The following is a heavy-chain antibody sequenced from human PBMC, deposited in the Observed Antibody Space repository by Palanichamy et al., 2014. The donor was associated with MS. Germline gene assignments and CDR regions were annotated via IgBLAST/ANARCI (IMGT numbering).Heavy chain of an antibody. Sequence: LVQSGAEVKKPGASVKVSCKASGYTFTSYYMHWVRQAPGQGLEWMGIINPSGGSTSYAQKFQGRVTVTRDTSTSTVYMELSSLRSEDTAVYYCARDPDTYGDYYSGDQASMAFDIWGQGTMVTVSS. CDR2: INPSGGST. J-gene: IGHJ3*02. D-gene: IGHD4-17*01. CDR3: ARDPDTYGDYYSGDQASMAFDI. CDR1: GYTFTSYY. V-gene: IGHV1-46*01.